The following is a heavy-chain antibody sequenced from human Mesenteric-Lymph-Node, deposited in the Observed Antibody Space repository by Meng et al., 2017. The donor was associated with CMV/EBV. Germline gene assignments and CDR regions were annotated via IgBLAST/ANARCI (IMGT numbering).Heavy chain of an antibody. CDR2: ISYDGNTK. D-gene: IGHD1-1*01. V-gene: IGHV3-30*04. CDR1: GFTFTNHA. J-gene: IGHJ6*02. CDR3: ARGVVQMGPDV. Sequence: LSLTCAASGFTFTNHALHWARQAPGKGLEWVAVISYDGNTKYYADSVKGRFTISRDNSKNTLSLQMNSLRVEDTAVYYCARGVVQMGPDVWGQGTTVTVSS.